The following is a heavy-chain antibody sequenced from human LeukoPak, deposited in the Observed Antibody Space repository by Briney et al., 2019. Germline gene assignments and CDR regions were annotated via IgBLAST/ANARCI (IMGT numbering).Heavy chain of an antibody. CDR1: GGSISSYY. J-gene: IGHJ4*02. CDR2: IYTSGST. Sequence: SETLSLTCTVSGGSISSYYWSWIRQPAGKGLEWIGRIYTSGSTNYNPSLKSRVTMSVDTSNNQFSLKLSSVTAADTAVYYCARENTSGRPHDYWGQGTLVIVSS. CDR3: ARENTSGRPHDY. V-gene: IGHV4-4*07. D-gene: IGHD1/OR15-1a*01.